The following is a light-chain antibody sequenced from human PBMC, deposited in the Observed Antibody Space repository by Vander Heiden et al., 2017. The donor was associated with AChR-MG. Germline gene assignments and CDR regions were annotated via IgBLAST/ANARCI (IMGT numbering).Light chain of an antibody. CDR2: WAS. J-gene: IGKJ1*01. CDR3: QQEDSTPRT. CDR1: QSVLYSSNNKNY. Sequence: DIVMTQSPDSLAVSLGERATINCKSSQSVLYSSNNKNYLAWYQQKPGQPPKLLIYWASTRESGVPDRFSGSGPGTDFTLTISSLQAEDVAVYYCQQEDSTPRTFGQRTKVEIK. V-gene: IGKV4-1*01.